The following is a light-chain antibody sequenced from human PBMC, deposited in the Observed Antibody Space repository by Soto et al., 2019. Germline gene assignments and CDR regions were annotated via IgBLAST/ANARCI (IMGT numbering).Light chain of an antibody. CDR3: EQASSVPD. CDR1: QGISCW. CDR2: AAS. V-gene: IGKV1-12*01. J-gene: IGKJ1*01. Sequence: DIQMTQSPSSVSASVGDRVTITCRASQGISCWVAWYKQKPGKAPKLLIYAASSLQSGVPSRFSGRVSGTASTTTISIRQTEVVATYYCEQASSVPDFGEGTKVEIK.